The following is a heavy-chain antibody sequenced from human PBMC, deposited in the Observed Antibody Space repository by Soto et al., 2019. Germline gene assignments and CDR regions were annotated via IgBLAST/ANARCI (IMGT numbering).Heavy chain of an antibody. D-gene: IGHD3-3*01. V-gene: IGHV4-39*01. CDR1: GGSISSSSYY. CDR2: IYYSGST. Sequence: SETLSLTCTVSGGSISSSSYYWGWIRQPPGKGLEWIGSIYYSGSTYYNPSLKSRVTISVDTSKNQFSLKLSSVTAADTAVYYCVRQGDYDFWRRRSYYFDYWGQGTLVTVSS. CDR3: VRQGDYDFWRRRSYYFDY. J-gene: IGHJ4*02.